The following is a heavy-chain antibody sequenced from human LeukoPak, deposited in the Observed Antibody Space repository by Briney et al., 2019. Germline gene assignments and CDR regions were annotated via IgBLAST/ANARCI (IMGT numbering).Heavy chain of an antibody. CDR3: ARHHGSVGLLDY. CDR1: GYSISSGYY. CDR2: IYHSGST. Sequence: SETLSLTCTVSGYSISSGYYWGWIRQPPGQGLEWIGSIYHSGSTYYNPSLKSRVTISVDTSKNQFSLKLSSVTAADTAVYYCARHHGSVGLLDYWGQGTLVTVSS. D-gene: IGHD1-26*01. V-gene: IGHV4-38-2*02. J-gene: IGHJ4*02.